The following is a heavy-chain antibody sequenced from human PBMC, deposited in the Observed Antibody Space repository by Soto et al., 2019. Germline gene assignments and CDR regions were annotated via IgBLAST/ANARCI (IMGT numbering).Heavy chain of an antibody. CDR1: GFTFSRYA. CDR2: ISGSGGTA. J-gene: IGHJ4*02. CDR3: AKGRGQNWIFDY. D-gene: IGHD1-1*01. V-gene: IGHV3-23*01. Sequence: EVQLLESGGGSVQPGGSLRLSCAASGFTFSRYAMHWVRRPPGKGLEWVSSISGSGGTAYYADSVKGRFSISRDSLVNTLYLQMNSLRAEETTVYYCAKGRGQNWIFDYWGQGTLVTVSP.